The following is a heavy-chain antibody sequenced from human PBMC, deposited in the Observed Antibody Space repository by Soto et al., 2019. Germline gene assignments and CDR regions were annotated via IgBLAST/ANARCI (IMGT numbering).Heavy chain of an antibody. CDR1: GFTFSSYW. Sequence: PGGSLRLSCAASGFTFSSYWMHWVRQAPGKGLVWVSRINSDGSSTSYADSVKGRFTISRDNSKNTLYLQMNSLRAEDTAVYYCARDLKYSSSWYSYYYYGMDVLGHATTVTV. D-gene: IGHD6-13*01. CDR2: INSDGSST. J-gene: IGHJ6*02. V-gene: IGHV3-74*01. CDR3: ARDLKYSSSWYSYYYYGMDV.